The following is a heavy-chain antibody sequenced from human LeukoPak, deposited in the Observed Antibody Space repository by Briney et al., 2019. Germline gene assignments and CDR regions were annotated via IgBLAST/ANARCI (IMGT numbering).Heavy chain of an antibody. J-gene: IGHJ6*04. V-gene: IGHV4-38-2*02. D-gene: IGHD3-10*01. CDR2: IYTSGST. CDR1: GYSISSGYY. Sequence: SETLSLTCTVSGYSISSGYYWGWIRQPPGKGLEWIGRIYTSGSTNYNPSLKSRVTMSVDTSKNQFSLKLSSVTAADTAVYYCARDDPTLLWFGEPLADVWGKGTTVTISS. CDR3: ARDDPTLLWFGEPLADV.